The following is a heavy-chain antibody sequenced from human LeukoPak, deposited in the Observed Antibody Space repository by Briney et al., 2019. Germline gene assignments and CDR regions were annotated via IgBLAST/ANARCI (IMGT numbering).Heavy chain of an antibody. J-gene: IGHJ4*02. CDR3: AKGLVGSSIADSFDY. Sequence: PGRSLRLSCAASGFTFADYAMHWVRQAPGKGLEWVSGISWNSGSIGYADSVKGRFTISRDNAKNSLYLQMNSLRGEDMALYYCAKGLVGSSIADSFDYWGQGILVTVSS. D-gene: IGHD6-6*01. CDR2: ISWNSGSI. CDR1: GFTFADYA. V-gene: IGHV3-9*03.